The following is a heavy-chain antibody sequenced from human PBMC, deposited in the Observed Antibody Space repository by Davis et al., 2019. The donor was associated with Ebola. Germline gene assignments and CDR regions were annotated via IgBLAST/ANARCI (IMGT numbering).Heavy chain of an antibody. CDR3: AKGSLYGSRSITAGVDV. D-gene: IGHD4-17*01. J-gene: IGHJ6*02. CDR2: ITGTAVTT. CDR1: GFTFTSYA. V-gene: IGHV3-23*01. Sequence: PSESLSLSCAASGFTFTSYAMNCVRQAPGKGLECASFITGTAVTTYYADSVKGRFTISRDNSKNTLYLQMNSLRAADTAVYYCAKGSLYGSRSITAGVDVWGQGTTVTVSS.